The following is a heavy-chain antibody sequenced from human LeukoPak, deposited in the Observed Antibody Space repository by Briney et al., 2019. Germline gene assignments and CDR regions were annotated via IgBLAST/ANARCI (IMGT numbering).Heavy chain of an antibody. V-gene: IGHV3-21*01. Sequence: PGRSLRLSCAASGFTFDDYAMNWVRQAPGKGLEWVSSISSSSSYIYYADSVKGRFTISRDNAKNSLYLQMNSLRAEDTAVYYCAREAYGSAFDYWGQGTLVTVSS. J-gene: IGHJ4*02. CDR3: AREAYGSAFDY. D-gene: IGHD3-10*01. CDR2: ISSSSSYI. CDR1: GFTFDDYA.